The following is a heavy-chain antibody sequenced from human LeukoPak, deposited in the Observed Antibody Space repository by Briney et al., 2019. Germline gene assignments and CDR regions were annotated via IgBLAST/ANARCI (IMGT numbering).Heavy chain of an antibody. Sequence: GGSPRLSCAASGFSLSSYATSWVRQAPGKGLEGVSAISSTDAGTYHADSVRGRFTISRDSSKNTLYLQMNSLRAEDAAVYYCAKAQVTSCRGAYCYPFDYWGQGTLVTVSS. V-gene: IGHV3-23*01. D-gene: IGHD2-21*01. CDR1: GFSLSSYA. CDR2: ISSTDAGT. CDR3: AKAQVTSCRGAYCYPFDY. J-gene: IGHJ4*02.